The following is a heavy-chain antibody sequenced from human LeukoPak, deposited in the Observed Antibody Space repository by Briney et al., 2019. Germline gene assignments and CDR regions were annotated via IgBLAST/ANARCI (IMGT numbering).Heavy chain of an antibody. J-gene: IGHJ4*02. Sequence: SETLSLTCTVSGGSIGTYYWSWIRQSPGKGLEWIGYIYVTGSTRYNPYLQSRVTISVDTSRNQFFLKMSSVTAADTAVYYCARGTTLDYWGQGALVTVSS. CDR3: ARGTTLDY. V-gene: IGHV4-4*09. D-gene: IGHD1-1*01. CDR1: GGSIGTYY. CDR2: IYVTGST.